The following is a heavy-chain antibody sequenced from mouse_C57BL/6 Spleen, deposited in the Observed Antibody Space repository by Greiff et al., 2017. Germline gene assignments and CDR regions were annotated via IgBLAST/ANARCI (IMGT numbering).Heavy chain of an antibody. Sequence: VQLKESGPELVKPGASVKISCKASGYSFTDYNMNWVKQSNGKSLEWIGVINPNYGTTSYNQKFKGKGTLTVDQSSSTAYMQLSSLTSEDSAVYYCARSGGLRFFAYWGQGTLVTVSA. V-gene: IGHV1-39*01. CDR2: INPNYGTT. CDR1: GYSFTDYN. D-gene: IGHD2-4*01. CDR3: ARSGGLRFFAY. J-gene: IGHJ3*01.